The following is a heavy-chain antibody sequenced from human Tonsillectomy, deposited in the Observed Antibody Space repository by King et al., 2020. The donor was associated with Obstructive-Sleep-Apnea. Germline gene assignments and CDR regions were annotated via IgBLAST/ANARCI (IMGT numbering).Heavy chain of an antibody. CDR2: IKEDGSEE. V-gene: IGHV3-7*01. J-gene: IGHJ4*02. CDR1: GFTFSSYW. Sequence: VQLVESGGGLVQPGGSLRLSCAASGFTFSSYWMSWVRQAPGKGREWVANIKEDGSEEYYVDSVKGRFTISSDNAKNSLYLQMNSLRAEDTAVYYCAREDNYNTFYSWGQGTLVTVSS. D-gene: IGHD4-11*01. CDR3: AREDNYNTFYS.